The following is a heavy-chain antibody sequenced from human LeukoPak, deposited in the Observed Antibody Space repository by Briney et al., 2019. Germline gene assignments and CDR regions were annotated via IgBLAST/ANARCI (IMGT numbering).Heavy chain of an antibody. J-gene: IGHJ5*02. CDR2: IYTSGST. CDR3: ARDYSSSFGP. CDR1: GGSISSGGYS. Sequence: SETLSLTCAVSGGSISSGGYSWSWIRQPPGKGLEWIGRIYTSGSTNYNPSLKSRVTMSVDTSKNQFSLKLSSVTAADTAVYYCARDYSSSFGPWGQGTLVTVSS. D-gene: IGHD6-6*01. V-gene: IGHV4-61*02.